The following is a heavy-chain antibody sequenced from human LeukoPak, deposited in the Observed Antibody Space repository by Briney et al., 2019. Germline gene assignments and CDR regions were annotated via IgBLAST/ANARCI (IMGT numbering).Heavy chain of an antibody. Sequence: NPSETLSLTCTVSGGSINTPNYYWGWIRQTPGKGLEWIGNIFYSGGTYYSPSLTSRVTISLDTSRNQFSLKLNSVTAADTAVYYCARTYYDILTGYYKGVAPIRWFDPWGRGTLVTVSS. CDR2: IFYSGGT. CDR1: GGSINTPNYY. V-gene: IGHV4-39*07. D-gene: IGHD3-9*01. CDR3: ARTYYDILTGYYKGVAPIRWFDP. J-gene: IGHJ5*02.